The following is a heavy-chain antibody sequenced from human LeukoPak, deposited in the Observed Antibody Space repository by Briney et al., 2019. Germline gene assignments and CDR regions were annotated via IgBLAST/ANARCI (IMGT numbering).Heavy chain of an antibody. CDR1: GGSFSGYY. D-gene: IGHD1-1*01. V-gene: IGHV4-34*01. CDR3: VTSWIRQQRDS. CDR2: INHSGST. Sequence: SQTLSLTCAVYGGSFSGYYWSWIRQPPGKGLEWIGEINHSGSTNYNPSLKSRVTISVDTSKNQFSLKLSSVTAEDTAVYYCVTSWIRQQRDSWGQGTLVTVSS. J-gene: IGHJ4*02.